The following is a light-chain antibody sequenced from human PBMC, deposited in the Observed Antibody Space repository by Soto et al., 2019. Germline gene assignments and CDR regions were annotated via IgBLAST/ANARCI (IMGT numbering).Light chain of an antibody. J-gene: IGKJ1*01. CDR3: QQSNSYFWT. CDR1: QSISSW. CDR2: KAS. V-gene: IGKV1-5*03. Sequence: DIQMTQSPSTLSASVGDRVTITCRASQSISSWLAWYQQKPGKAPKLLIYKASSLESGVPSRFSGSGSGTEFTLTISSLQPDDFATYYCQQSNSYFWTFGQGTEV.